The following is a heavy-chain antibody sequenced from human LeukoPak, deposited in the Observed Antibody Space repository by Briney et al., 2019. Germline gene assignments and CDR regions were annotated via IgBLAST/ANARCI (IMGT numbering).Heavy chain of an antibody. CDR1: VYTFTHYY. D-gene: IGHD4-17*01. CDR3: ARDKNPTVCDY. V-gene: IGHV1-2*02. CDR2: INPNSGDT. J-gene: IGHJ4*02. Sequence: ASVKVSCKSSVYTFTHYYLHCGGQAPGQGLEWMGCINPNSGDTNYAQKFQGRVTMTRDTSLSTAYMELSSLRSDDTAVYYRARDKNPTVCDYWGQGSLVTVSS.